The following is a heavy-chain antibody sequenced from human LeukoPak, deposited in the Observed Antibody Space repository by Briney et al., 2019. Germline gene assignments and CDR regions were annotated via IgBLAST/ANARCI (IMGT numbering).Heavy chain of an antibody. CDR3: GTTTLSATWNY. D-gene: IGHD3-16*02. Sequence: GGSLRLSCAASGFTFSDYYMSWVRQAPGKGLEWVSVTDRGGTTKYADPVKGRFTISRDNSENTLYLQMNSLRVDDTAVYYCGTTTLSATWNYWGQGTLVTVSS. CDR1: GFTFSDYY. J-gene: IGHJ4*02. CDR2: TDRGGTT. V-gene: IGHV3-53*01.